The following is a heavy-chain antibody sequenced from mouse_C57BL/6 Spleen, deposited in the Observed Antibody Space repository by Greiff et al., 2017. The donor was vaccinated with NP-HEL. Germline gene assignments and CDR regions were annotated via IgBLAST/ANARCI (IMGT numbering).Heavy chain of an antibody. J-gene: IGHJ1*03. D-gene: IGHD2-2*01. CDR3: ARRVRDWYFDV. Sequence: QVQLQQSGAELVRPGSSVKLSCKASGYTFTSYWMHWVKQRPIQGLEWIGNIDPSDSETHYNQKFKDKATLTVDKSSSTAYMQLSSLTSEDSAVYYCARRVRDWYFDVWGTGTTVTVSS. CDR1: GYTFTSYW. CDR2: IDPSDSET. V-gene: IGHV1-52*01.